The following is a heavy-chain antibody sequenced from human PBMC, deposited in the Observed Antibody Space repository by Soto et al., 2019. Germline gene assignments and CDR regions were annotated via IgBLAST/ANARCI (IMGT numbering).Heavy chain of an antibody. CDR1: GFTFSNYN. Sequence: GGSLRLSCVASGFTFSNYNMNWVRQAPGKGLEWVSAISGSGGSTYYADSVKGRFTISRDNSKNTLYLQMNSLRAEDTAVYYCAKGDTYYDFWSGYYGDGYYYYGMDVWGQGTTVTVSS. D-gene: IGHD3-3*01. V-gene: IGHV3-23*01. J-gene: IGHJ6*02. CDR2: ISGSGGST. CDR3: AKGDTYYDFWSGYYGDGYYYYGMDV.